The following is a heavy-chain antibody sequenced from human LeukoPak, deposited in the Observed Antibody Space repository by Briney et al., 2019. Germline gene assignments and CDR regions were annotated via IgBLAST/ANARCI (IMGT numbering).Heavy chain of an antibody. CDR1: GGTFISYA. J-gene: IGHJ4*02. D-gene: IGHD4-11*01. V-gene: IGHV1-69*13. CDR3: ARAQDYSNYCAY. CDR2: IIPIFGTA. Sequence: SVKVSCKASGGTFISYAISWVRQAPGQGLEWMGGIIPIFGTANYAQKFQGRVTITADESTSTAYMELSSLRSEDTAVYYCARAQDYSNYCAYWGQGTLVTVSS.